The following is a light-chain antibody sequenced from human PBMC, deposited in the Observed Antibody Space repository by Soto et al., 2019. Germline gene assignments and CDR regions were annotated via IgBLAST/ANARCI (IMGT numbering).Light chain of an antibody. J-gene: IGLJ1*01. V-gene: IGLV2-14*01. CDR3: SSFTSSTTYV. CDR1: SSDVGNYNY. CDR2: NVN. Sequence: SALPQSASVSVSPGQSITISCTGTSSDVGNYNYVSWYQQHPGEVPKLIIFNVNNRPSGVSNRFSGSKSGNTASLTISGLQAEDEADYYCSSFTSSTTYVFGTGTKVTVL.